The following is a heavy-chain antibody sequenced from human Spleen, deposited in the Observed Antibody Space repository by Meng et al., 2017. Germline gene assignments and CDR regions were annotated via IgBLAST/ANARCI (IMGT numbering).Heavy chain of an antibody. Sequence: QLQEPGPGLVRPLETRSLTCTVSGDSVSSANYCWSWFRQPPGKELEWIGYIFYSGSTIYNPSLKSRVTMSVDTSKNQFSLNLSSVTAADTAVYYCARAFCRGGGCYTFDYWGQGTLVTVSS. J-gene: IGHJ4*02. V-gene: IGHV4-61*01. CDR1: GDSVSSANYC. CDR2: IFYSGST. CDR3: ARAFCRGGGCYTFDY. D-gene: IGHD2-15*01.